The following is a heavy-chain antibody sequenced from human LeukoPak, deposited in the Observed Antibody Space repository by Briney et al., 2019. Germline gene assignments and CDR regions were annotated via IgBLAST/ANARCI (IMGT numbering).Heavy chain of an antibody. CDR3: AKDRGPYVAIDNNWFDP. Sequence: PGGSLRLSCAASGFTFSLYAMRWVRQAPGKGPEWILPNRRYRDYIHYADAVGGRVTLSRHSSMNKLYLQMFSLRGEDTAVYYCAKDRGPYVAIDNNWFDPWGQGPLVTVAA. CDR1: GFTFSLYA. CDR2: NRRYRDYI. J-gene: IGHJ5*02. D-gene: IGHD2-21*01. V-gene: IGHV3-23*01.